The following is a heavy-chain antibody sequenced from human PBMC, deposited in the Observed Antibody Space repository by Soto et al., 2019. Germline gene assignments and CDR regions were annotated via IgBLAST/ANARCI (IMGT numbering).Heavy chain of an antibody. CDR3: ARVLGYCSGGSCSRYFDY. V-gene: IGHV1-3*01. Sequence: QVQLVQSGAEVKKPGASVKVSCKASGYTFTIYAMHWVRQAPGQRLEWMGWINAGNGNTKYSQKFQGRVTITRDTSASTAYMELSSLRSEDTAVYYCARVLGYCSGGSCSRYFDYWGQGTLVTVSS. J-gene: IGHJ4*02. D-gene: IGHD2-15*01. CDR2: INAGNGNT. CDR1: GYTFTIYA.